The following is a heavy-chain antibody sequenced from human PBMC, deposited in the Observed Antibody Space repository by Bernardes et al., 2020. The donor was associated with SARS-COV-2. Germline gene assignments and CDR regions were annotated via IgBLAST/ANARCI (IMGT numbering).Heavy chain of an antibody. Sequence: ASVTVSCKASGYTFTGHYMHWVRQAPGQGLEWMGWINPYSGGTNHAQKFQGRVTMTRDTSISTAYMELSRLRSDDTAVYYCASFQMMTLAYCGGDCYPDFDYWDKGTLVTVSS. CDR2: INPYSGGT. D-gene: IGHD2-21*02. CDR1: GYTFTGHY. J-gene: IGHJ4*02. V-gene: IGHV1-2*02. CDR3: ASFQMMTLAYCGGDCYPDFDY.